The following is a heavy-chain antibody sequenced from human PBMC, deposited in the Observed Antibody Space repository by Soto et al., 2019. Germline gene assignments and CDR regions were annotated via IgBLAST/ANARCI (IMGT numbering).Heavy chain of an antibody. CDR2: IIPIFGTP. CDR1: GVTFSSYA. CDR3: ATAHCGSNGGDYGY. Sequence: QVQLVESGAEVKKPGSSLKVSCKASGVTFSSYATSWVRQAPGQGLEWVGGIIPIFGTPNYAQKFQGRVTITADGSTSTAYMELSSLRSEDTAVYFCATAHCGSNGGDYGYWGQGTLVTVSS. D-gene: IGHD2-2*01. J-gene: IGHJ4*02. V-gene: IGHV1-69*01.